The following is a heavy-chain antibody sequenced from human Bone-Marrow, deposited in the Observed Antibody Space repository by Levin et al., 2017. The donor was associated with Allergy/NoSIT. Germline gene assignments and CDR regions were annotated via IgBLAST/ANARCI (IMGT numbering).Heavy chain of an antibody. CDR1: GGSISSYY. D-gene: IGHD6-19*01. V-gene: IGHV4-4*07. J-gene: IGHJ5*02. Sequence: PSETLSLTCTVSGGSISSYYWSWIRQPAGKGLEWIGRIYTSGSTNYNPSLKSRVTMSVDTSKNQFSLKLSSVTAADTAVYYCARDTVVAGWLAYNWFDPWGQGTLVTVSS. CDR3: ARDTVVAGWLAYNWFDP. CDR2: IYTSGST.